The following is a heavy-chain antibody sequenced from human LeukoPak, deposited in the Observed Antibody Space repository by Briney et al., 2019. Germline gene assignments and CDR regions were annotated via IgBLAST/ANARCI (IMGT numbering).Heavy chain of an antibody. CDR1: GYSISSSYY. Sequence: PSETLTLTCTVSGYSISSSYYRGWIRPAPGKGLELIGSIYHSGNTYYNPSVRRRFTISRDTSKNPVSLKLNSVSAADTAVYYCARARREMVDYWGQGTLVTVS. CDR2: IYHSGNT. J-gene: IGHJ4*02. D-gene: IGHD5-24*01. V-gene: IGHV4-38-2*02. CDR3: ARARREMVDY.